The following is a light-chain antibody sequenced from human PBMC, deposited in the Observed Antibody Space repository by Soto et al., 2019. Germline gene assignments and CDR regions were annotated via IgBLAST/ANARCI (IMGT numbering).Light chain of an antibody. CDR3: QQYRSWPRT. V-gene: IGKV3-15*01. Sequence: EIGRTKKHATLSVSPGERVILSCRASQSVDISFAWYQQKPGQAPRLLIYGASTRATDMPGTFSGRGSGTEFTLTITSLRPEDFGVYYCQQYRSWPRTFGQGTKVDIK. J-gene: IGKJ1*01. CDR1: QSVDIS. CDR2: GAS.